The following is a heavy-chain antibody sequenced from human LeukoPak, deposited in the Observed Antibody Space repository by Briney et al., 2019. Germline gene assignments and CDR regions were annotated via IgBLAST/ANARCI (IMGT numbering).Heavy chain of an antibody. J-gene: IGHJ4*02. Sequence: NPSETLSLTCTVSGVSISSSNSYWGWIRQPPGKGLEWIGSIYYSGNTYYNASLKSRVTISVDTSKNHFSLKLSSVTAADTAVYYCARLWFGDLAADYWGQGTLVTVSS. CDR2: IYYSGNT. CDR1: GVSISSSNSY. D-gene: IGHD3-10*01. V-gene: IGHV4-39*01. CDR3: ARLWFGDLAADY.